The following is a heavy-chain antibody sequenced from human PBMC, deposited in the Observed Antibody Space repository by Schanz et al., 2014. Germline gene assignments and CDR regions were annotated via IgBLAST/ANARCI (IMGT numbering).Heavy chain of an antibody. D-gene: IGHD2-2*01. CDR1: GVTFSSYA. J-gene: IGHJ4*02. CDR2: ISDSGDST. Sequence: VQLLQSGGALVQPGGSLRLSCVASGVTFSSYAMSWVRQASGKGLEWVSDISDSGDSTHYADSVKGRFTISRDNAKNSLFLQMNSLSAEDTAVYYCAKVAPAATYLDSWGLGTLVTVSS. V-gene: IGHV3-23*01. CDR3: AKVAPAATYLDS.